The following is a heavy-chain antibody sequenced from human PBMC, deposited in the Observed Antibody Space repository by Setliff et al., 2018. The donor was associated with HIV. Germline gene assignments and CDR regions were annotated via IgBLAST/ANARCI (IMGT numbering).Heavy chain of an antibody. CDR2: IIPIFGSA. D-gene: IGHD3-10*01. V-gene: IGHV1-69*13. J-gene: IGHJ4*02. Sequence: SVKVSCKASGYSFTAYGVSWVRQAPGQGFEWMGGIIPIFGSADYAQKFQGRVTISADESTSTVYLELSSLTSDDTAMYYCASKGDYYTSKTLDSWGQGTLVTVSS. CDR1: GYSFTAYG. CDR3: ASKGDYYTSKTLDS.